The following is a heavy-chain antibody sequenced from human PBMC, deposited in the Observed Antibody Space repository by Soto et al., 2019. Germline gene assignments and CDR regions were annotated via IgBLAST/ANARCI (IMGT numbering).Heavy chain of an antibody. CDR1: GGASSSSNW. V-gene: IGHV4-4*02. Sequence: PSETLSLTCAGAGGASSSSNWWSWVRQPPGKGLEWIGEIYHSGSTNYNPSLKSRVTISVDKSKNQFSLKLSSVTAADTAVYYCARDSRSDFWSGYYADYYGMDVWGQGTTVTVSS. D-gene: IGHD3-3*01. CDR3: ARDSRSDFWSGYYADYYGMDV. CDR2: IYHSGST. J-gene: IGHJ6*02.